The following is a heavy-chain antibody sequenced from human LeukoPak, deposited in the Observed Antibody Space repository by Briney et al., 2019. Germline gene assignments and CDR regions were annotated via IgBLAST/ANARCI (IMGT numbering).Heavy chain of an antibody. J-gene: IGHJ4*02. V-gene: IGHV4-39*01. D-gene: IGHD5-18*01. CDR3: ARLFGYRDNYFDY. CDR1: GVFISSSGYY. CDR2: VYYSGSS. Sequence: SETLSLTCTVSGVFISSSGYYWAWIRQPPGKGLECIGSVYYSGSSYYDPSLKSRVTISLDTSKNQFSLKRSSVTAADTAVYYCARLFGYRDNYFDYWGQGTLVTVSS.